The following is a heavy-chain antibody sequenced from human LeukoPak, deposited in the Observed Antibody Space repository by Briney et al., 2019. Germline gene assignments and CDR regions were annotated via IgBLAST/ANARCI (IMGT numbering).Heavy chain of an antibody. Sequence: ASVKVSFKASGYTFTIYGISWVRQAPGQGLEWMGWISGYNGNTNYAQKLQGRVTMTTDTSTRTAYMELRSLRSDDTAVYYCARDLEQHSDYWGQGTLVTVSS. CDR3: ARDLEQHSDY. CDR1: GYTFTIYG. J-gene: IGHJ4*02. V-gene: IGHV1-18*01. D-gene: IGHD1/OR15-1a*01. CDR2: ISGYNGNT.